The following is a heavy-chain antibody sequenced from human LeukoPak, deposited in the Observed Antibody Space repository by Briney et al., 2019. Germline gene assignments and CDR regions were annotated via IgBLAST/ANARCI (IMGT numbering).Heavy chain of an antibody. Sequence: ASVKVSCKASGYTFTSYGISWXXXAPGQGLEXXXXXSXXNGNTNYAQKLQGRVTMTTETSTSTAYLELRSLRSDDTAVYYCARDLVVVVPAANKDRWFDPWGQGTLVTVSS. D-gene: IGHD2-2*01. CDR1: GYTFTSYG. J-gene: IGHJ5*02. CDR3: ARDLVVVVPAANKDRWFDP. V-gene: IGHV1-18*01. CDR2: XSXXNGNT.